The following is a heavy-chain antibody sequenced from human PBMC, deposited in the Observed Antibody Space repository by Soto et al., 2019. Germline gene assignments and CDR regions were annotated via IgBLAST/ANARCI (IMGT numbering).Heavy chain of an antibody. V-gene: IGHV3-9*01. CDR1: GFTFDDYA. D-gene: IGHD3-10*01. CDR2: ISWNSGSI. CDR3: AKDRGGSGSNLYYYYYYMDV. J-gene: IGHJ6*03. Sequence: GGSLRLSCAASGFTFDDYAMHWVRQAPGKGLEWVSGISWNSGSIGYADSVKGRFTISRDNAKNSLYLQMNSLRAEDTALYYCAKDRGGSGSNLYYYYYYMDVWGKGTTVTVSS.